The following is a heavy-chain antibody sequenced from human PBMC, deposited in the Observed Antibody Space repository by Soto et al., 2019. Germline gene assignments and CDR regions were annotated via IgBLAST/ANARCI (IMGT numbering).Heavy chain of an antibody. J-gene: IGHJ4*02. D-gene: IGHD2-15*01. CDR3: ATGFLGLCTGGSCPLDS. CDR2: IWYHGVDK. Sequence: QVQLVESGGGVVQPARSLRLSCAASGFTFSRQAMHWVRQAPGRGLEWVAVIWYHGVDKYYADSVKGRFTISRDNSKNTVYLQINSLRGEDTAVYYCATGFLGLCTGGSCPLDSWGQGRLVTVSS. V-gene: IGHV3-33*01. CDR1: GFTFSRQA.